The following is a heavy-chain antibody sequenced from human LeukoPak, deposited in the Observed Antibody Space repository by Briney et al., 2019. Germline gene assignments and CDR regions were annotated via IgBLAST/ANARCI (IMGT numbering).Heavy chain of an antibody. CDR1: GFTFSSYS. J-gene: IGHJ4*02. CDR2: ISSSSSYI. CDR3: AREDTTYRLLDY. D-gene: IGHD1-1*01. V-gene: IGHV3-21*01. Sequence: GGSLRLSRAASGFTFSSYSMNWVRQAPGKGLEWVSSISSSSSYINYADSVKGRFTISRDNAKNSLYLQMNSLRAEDTAVYYCAREDTTYRLLDYWGQGTLVTVSS.